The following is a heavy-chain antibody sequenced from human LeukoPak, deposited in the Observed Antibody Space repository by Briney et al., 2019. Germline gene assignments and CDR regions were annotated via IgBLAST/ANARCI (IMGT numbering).Heavy chain of an antibody. CDR3: ARDNDSRDPPHFDY. J-gene: IGHJ4*02. CDR2: INPNSGGT. Sequence: ASVKVSCKASGYTFTGYYMHWVRQAPGQGLEWMGWINPNSGGTNYAQKFQGRVTMTRDTSISTAYMELSRLRSDDTAVYYCARDNDSRDPPHFDYWGQGTLATVSS. CDR1: GYTFTGYY. D-gene: IGHD3-16*01. V-gene: IGHV1-2*02.